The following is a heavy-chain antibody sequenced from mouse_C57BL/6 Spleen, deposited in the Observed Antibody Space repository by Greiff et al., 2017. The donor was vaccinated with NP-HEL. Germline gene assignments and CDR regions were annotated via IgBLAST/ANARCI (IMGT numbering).Heavy chain of an antibody. V-gene: IGHV1-19*01. CDR1: GYTFTDYY. Sequence: EVQLQQSGPVLVKPGASVKMSCKASGYTFTDYYMNWVKQSHGKSLEWIGVLNPYNGGTSYNQKFQGKATLTVDKSSSTAYMELNSLTSEDSAVYYCAREGPTMVTSFDYWGQGTTLTVSS. CDR3: AREGPTMVTSFDY. CDR2: LNPYNGGT. J-gene: IGHJ2*01. D-gene: IGHD2-9*01.